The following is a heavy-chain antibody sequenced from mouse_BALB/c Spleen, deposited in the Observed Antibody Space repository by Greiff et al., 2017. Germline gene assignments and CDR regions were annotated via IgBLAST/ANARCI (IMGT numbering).Heavy chain of an antibody. J-gene: IGHJ4*01. CDR2: IYPGDGDT. Sequence: QVQLQQSGAELARPGASVKLSCKASGYTFTSYWMQWVKQRPGQGLEWIGAIYPGDGDTRYTQKFKGKATLTADKSSSTAYMQLSSLASEDSAVYYCARRIYYRYEEDAMDYWGQGTSVTVSS. CDR3: ARRIYYRYEEDAMDY. CDR1: GYTFTSYW. V-gene: IGHV1-87*01. D-gene: IGHD2-14*01.